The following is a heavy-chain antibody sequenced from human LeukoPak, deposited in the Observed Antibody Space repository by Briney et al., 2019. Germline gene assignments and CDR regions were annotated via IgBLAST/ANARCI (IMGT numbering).Heavy chain of an antibody. Sequence: ASVKVSCKASGYTFTSYYMHWVRQAPGQGLEWMGWINPNSGGTDYAQKFQGRVTMTRDTSISTAYMELSRLRSDDTAVYYCARRRGYSGYVFDYWGQGTLVTVSS. CDR1: GYTFTSYY. V-gene: IGHV1-2*02. D-gene: IGHD5-12*01. CDR2: INPNSGGT. CDR3: ARRRGYSGYVFDY. J-gene: IGHJ4*02.